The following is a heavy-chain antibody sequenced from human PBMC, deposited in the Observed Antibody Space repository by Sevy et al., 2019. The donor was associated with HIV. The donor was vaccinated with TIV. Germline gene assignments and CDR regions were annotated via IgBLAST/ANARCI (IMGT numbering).Heavy chain of an antibody. CDR1: GFTFSDYY. D-gene: IGHD2-2*01. J-gene: IGHJ4*02. Sequence: GGSLRLSCAASGFTFSDYYMNWVRQAPGKGLEWVSSISSRSSYIHYADSVRDRFTISRDNAKNSLYLQMNSLRVDDTAVYFCARDGGCSSTSCLLYFDSWGQGALVTVSS. CDR3: ARDGGCSSTSCLLYFDS. V-gene: IGHV3-21*01. CDR2: ISSRSSYI.